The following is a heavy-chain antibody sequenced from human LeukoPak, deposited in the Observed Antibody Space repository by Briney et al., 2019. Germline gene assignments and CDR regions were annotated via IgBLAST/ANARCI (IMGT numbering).Heavy chain of an antibody. D-gene: IGHD2-2*03. J-gene: IGHJ4*02. CDR2: IYYSGST. V-gene: IGHV4-39*07. CDR3: ARDGYLAADY. Sequence: SETLSLTRTVSGGSISNSTYYWGWLRQPPGKGLEWIGNIYYSGSTYYNPSLESRVTISVHTSKNQFSLKLSSVTAADTAVYYCARDGYLAADYWGQGTLVTVSS. CDR1: GGSISNSTYY.